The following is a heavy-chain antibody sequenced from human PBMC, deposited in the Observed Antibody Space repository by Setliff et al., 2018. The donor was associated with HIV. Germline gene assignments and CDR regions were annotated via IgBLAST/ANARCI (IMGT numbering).Heavy chain of an antibody. V-gene: IGHV4-59*11. CDR2: IYYTGTT. D-gene: IGHD5-18*01. J-gene: IGHJ3*02. Sequence: SETLSLTCTVSGVSGGSISSHYWNWIRQPPGKGLEWIGYIYYTGTTKNNPSLKSRVTMPIDTSTNQFSLKLSSVTAADTAVYYCARDGVQLWIHAFDIWGQGTMVTVSS. CDR1: GGSISSHY. CDR3: ARDGVQLWIHAFDI.